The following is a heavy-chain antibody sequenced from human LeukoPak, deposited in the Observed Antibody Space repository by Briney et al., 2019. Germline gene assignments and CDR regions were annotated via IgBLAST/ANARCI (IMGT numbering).Heavy chain of an antibody. CDR2: IYYSGST. CDR1: GGPISSYY. D-gene: IGHD6-19*01. Sequence: PSETLSLTCTVSGGPISSYYWSWIRQPPGKGLEWIGYIYYSGSTNYNPSLKSRVTISVDTSKNQFSLKLSSVTAADTAVYYCARSQWLVPFDYWGQGTLVTVSS. V-gene: IGHV4-59*01. CDR3: ARSQWLVPFDY. J-gene: IGHJ4*02.